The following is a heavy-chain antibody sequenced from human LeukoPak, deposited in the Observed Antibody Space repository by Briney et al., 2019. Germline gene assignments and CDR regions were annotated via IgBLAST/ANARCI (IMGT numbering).Heavy chain of an antibody. D-gene: IGHD6-13*01. CDR3: ARSPAPDKYSSSWRLDYYYYYMDV. CDR1: GFPFDDYA. Sequence: PGGSLRLSCAASGFPFDDYAMHWVRRAPGKGLEWVSGISWNSGSIGYADSVKGRFTISRDNAKNTLYLQMNSLRAEDAAVYYCARSPAPDKYSSSWRLDYYYYYMDVWGKGTTVTVSS. V-gene: IGHV3-9*01. J-gene: IGHJ6*03. CDR2: ISWNSGSI.